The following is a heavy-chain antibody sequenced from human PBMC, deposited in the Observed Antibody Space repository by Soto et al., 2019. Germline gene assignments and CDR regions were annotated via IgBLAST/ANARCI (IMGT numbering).Heavy chain of an antibody. J-gene: IGHJ6*02. D-gene: IGHD2-15*01. V-gene: IGHV4-34*01. Sequence: SKTLSLTCAVYGGSFSGYYWSWIRQPPGKGLEWIGEINHSGSTNYNPSLKSRVTISVDTSKNQFSLKLSSVTAADTAVYYCARYCSGGSCYSAYYYYGMDVWGQGTTVTVSS. CDR2: INHSGST. CDR3: ARYCSGGSCYSAYYYYGMDV. CDR1: GGSFSGYY.